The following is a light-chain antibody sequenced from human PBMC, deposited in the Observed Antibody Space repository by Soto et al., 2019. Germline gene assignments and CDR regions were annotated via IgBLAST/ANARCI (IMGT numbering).Light chain of an antibody. J-gene: IGLJ3*02. CDR3: SSYAGSSWV. V-gene: IGLV2-8*01. CDR1: SSDVGAYNY. Sequence: QSVLTKPPSASGSPGQSVTISCTGTSSDVGAYNYVSWYQQHPGKAPKLMIYDVSKRPSGVTYRFSGSKSGNAASLTVSGIQGEDEADYYCSSYAGSSWVFGGGTKLTVL. CDR2: DVS.